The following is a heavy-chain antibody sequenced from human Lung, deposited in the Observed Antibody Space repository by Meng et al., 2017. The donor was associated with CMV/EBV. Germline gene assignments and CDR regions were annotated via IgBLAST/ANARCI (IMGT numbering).Heavy chain of an antibody. J-gene: IGHJ4*02. V-gene: IGHV3-30*03. CDR1: GFRFSSYG. CDR3: AIDRGLRFLEWLLYY. Sequence: YGFRFSSYGMHWVRQAPGKGLEWVAIISDDGSKKYYADSVKGRFTISRDNSKNTLYMQMNSLRAEDTAVYYCAIDRGLRFLEWLLYYWGQGTLVTVSS. CDR2: ISDDGSKK. D-gene: IGHD3-3*01.